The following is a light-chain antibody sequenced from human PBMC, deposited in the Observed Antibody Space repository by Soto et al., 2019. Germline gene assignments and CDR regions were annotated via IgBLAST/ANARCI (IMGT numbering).Light chain of an antibody. J-gene: IGKJ1*01. V-gene: IGKV3-20*01. CDR1: QSVSSSY. Sequence: EIVLTQSPGTLSLSPGERATLSCRASQSVSSSYLAWYQQKPGQAPRLLIYGASSRATGIPDRFSGSGSGTDSTLTISRLEPEDFAVYYCQPYGTSSWTFGQGTKVDIK. CDR2: GAS. CDR3: QPYGTSSWT.